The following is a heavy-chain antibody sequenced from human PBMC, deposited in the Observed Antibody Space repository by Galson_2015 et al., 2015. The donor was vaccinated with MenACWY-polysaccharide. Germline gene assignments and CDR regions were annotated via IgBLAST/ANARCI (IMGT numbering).Heavy chain of an antibody. CDR1: GYTFTSYG. Sequence: SVKVSCKASGYTFTSYGISWVRQAPGQGLEWMGWISAYNGNTNYAQKLQGRVTMTTDTSTSTAYMELRSLRSDDTAVYYCARVPPTLFGIFGVVGTTGDYYYYGMDVWGQGTTVTVSS. J-gene: IGHJ6*02. V-gene: IGHV1-18*01. CDR2: ISAYNGNT. D-gene: IGHD3-3*01. CDR3: ARVPPTLFGIFGVVGTTGDYYYYGMDV.